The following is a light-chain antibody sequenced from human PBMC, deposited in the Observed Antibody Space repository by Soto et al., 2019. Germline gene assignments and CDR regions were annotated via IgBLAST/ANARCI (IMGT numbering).Light chain of an antibody. J-gene: IGKJ5*01. V-gene: IGKV3-15*01. Sequence: EVVMTQSPATLSVSPGDKVSLSCRANQTISNMLAWYQQKPGQAPRLLIYAASTRATGVSARFSGSGSGTDFTLTSSRLEPEDFVVYICHQYGTSPTTFGQGTRLEIK. CDR2: AAS. CDR3: HQYGTSPTT. CDR1: QTISNM.